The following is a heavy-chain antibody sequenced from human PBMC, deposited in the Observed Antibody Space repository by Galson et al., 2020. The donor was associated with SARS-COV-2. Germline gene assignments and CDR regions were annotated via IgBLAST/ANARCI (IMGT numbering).Heavy chain of an antibody. CDR3: ARVWVRGFGYGHWFGP. V-gene: IGHV1-8*01. CDR1: AYNITNYD. D-gene: IGHD5-18*01. CDR2: MNPNSGNT. Sequence: ASLKVSCKASAYNITNYDINGVRQATGEELEWMGWMNPNSGNTGYVQKFQDRVTMTRDTSTSTAYMELSSLRSEYTAVYYCARVWVRGFGYGHWFGPWGEGPLVTVS. J-gene: IGHJ5*02.